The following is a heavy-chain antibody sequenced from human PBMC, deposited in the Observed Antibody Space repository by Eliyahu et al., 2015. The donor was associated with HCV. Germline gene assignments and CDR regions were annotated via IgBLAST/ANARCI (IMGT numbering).Heavy chain of an antibody. V-gene: IGHV1-8*01. D-gene: IGHD3-22*01. CDR1: GYTFTSYD. Sequence: QVQLVQSGAEVKKPGASVKVSCKASGYTFTSYDINWVRQATGXGLEWMGWMNPNSGNTGYAQKFQGRVTMTRNTSISTAYMELSSLRSEDTAVYYCARVPTSLHRYYYDSSGYYYWGQGTLVTVSS. CDR2: MNPNSGNT. J-gene: IGHJ4*02. CDR3: ARVPTSLHRYYYDSSGYYY.